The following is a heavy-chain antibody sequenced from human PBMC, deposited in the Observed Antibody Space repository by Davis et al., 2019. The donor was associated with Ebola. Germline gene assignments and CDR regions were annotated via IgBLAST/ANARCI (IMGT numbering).Heavy chain of an antibody. J-gene: IGHJ4*02. Sequence: GESLKISCAASGFTFSDHYMDWVRQAPGQGLEWVSSISSSSSYIYYAETVKGRFTISRDNAKNSLYLQMNSLRAEDTAVYYCARGQLELRLDFVDYWGQGTLVTVSS. D-gene: IGHD1-7*01. CDR3: ARGQLELRLDFVDY. CDR2: ISSSSSYI. CDR1: GFTFSDHY. V-gene: IGHV3-21*01.